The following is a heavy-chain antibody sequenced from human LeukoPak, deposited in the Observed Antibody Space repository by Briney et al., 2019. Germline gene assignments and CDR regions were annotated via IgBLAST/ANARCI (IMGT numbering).Heavy chain of an antibody. J-gene: IGHJ3*02. D-gene: IGHD3-22*01. CDR3: ARVRYYENSGRKGGVFDI. CDR2: LYHSGST. V-gene: IGHV4-38-2*02. CDR1: AYSISSGYY. Sequence: KPSETLSLTCSVSAYSISSGYYWGWIRQPPGKGLQWIGSLYHSGSTYYNPSLKSRVTISVDTSKKQVSLKLSSVTAADTAVYYCARVRYYENSGRKGGVFDISDQGTMVTVSS.